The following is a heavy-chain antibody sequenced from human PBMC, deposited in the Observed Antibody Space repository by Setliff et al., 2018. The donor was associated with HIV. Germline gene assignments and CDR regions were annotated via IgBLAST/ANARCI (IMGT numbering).Heavy chain of an antibody. V-gene: IGHV3-20*04. CDR3: ARGEPTILVVPAAFFDY. D-gene: IGHD2-2*01. J-gene: IGHJ4*02. CDR1: GFILDAYD. CDR2: INWNGGST. Sequence: PGGSLRLSCVASGFILDAYDMSWVRQAPGKGLEWVSGINWNGGSTGYADSVKGRFTISRDNAKNSLYLQMNSLRAEDTAVYYCARGEPTILVVPAAFFDYWGQGTLVTVSS.